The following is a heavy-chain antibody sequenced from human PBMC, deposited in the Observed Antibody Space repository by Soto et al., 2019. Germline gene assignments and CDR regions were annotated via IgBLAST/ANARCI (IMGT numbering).Heavy chain of an antibody. V-gene: IGHV4-59*12. J-gene: IGHJ3*02. CDR2: IDYTGSN. CDR3: ARDLGQWLVQGAFDI. Sequence: SETLSLTCTVSGGSISTKYWNWIRQPPGKGLEWIGYIDYTGSNKNNPSLNSRVTLLIDTSKNQFSLRLTSVTAADTAVYYCARDLGQWLVQGAFDIWGPGTMVTVSS. CDR1: GGSISTKY. D-gene: IGHD6-19*01.